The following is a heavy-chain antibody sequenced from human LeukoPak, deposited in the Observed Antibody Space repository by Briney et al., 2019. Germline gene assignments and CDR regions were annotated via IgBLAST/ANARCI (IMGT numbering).Heavy chain of an antibody. CDR1: GYSISSGYY. D-gene: IGHD3-22*01. CDR3: ARHYYDSSGYYPAQAFDF. CDR2: IYHSGST. Sequence: SETLSLTCTVSGYSISSGYYWGWIRQPPGKGLEWIGSIYHSGSTYYNPSLKSRVTISVDTSKNQFSLKLSSVTAADTAVYYCARHYYDSSGYYPAQAFDFWGQGTMVTVSS. J-gene: IGHJ3*01. V-gene: IGHV4-38-2*02.